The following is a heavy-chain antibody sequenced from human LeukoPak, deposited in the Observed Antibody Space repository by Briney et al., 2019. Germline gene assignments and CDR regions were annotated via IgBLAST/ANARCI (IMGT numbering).Heavy chain of an antibody. Sequence: SETLSLTCAVYGGSFSGYYWSWIRQPPGKGLEWIGEINHSGSTNYNPSLKSRVTISVDTSKNQFSLKLSSVTAADTAVYYCARDPGRYGDLPFDYWGQGTLVTVSS. CDR3: ARDPGRYGDLPFDY. D-gene: IGHD4-17*01. V-gene: IGHV4-34*01. CDR1: GGSFSGYY. CDR2: INHSGST. J-gene: IGHJ4*02.